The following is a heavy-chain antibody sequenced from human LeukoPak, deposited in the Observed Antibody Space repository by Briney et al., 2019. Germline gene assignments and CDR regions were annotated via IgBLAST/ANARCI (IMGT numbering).Heavy chain of an antibody. D-gene: IGHD5-12*01. J-gene: IGHJ3*02. V-gene: IGHV1-69*04. Sequence: ASVTVSCKASGGTFSSYAISWVRQAPGQGLEWMGRIIPILGIANYAQKFQGRVTITADKSTSTAYMELSSLRSEDTAVYYCARQWRGYSGYAAFDIWGQGTMVTVSS. CDR2: IIPILGIA. CDR3: ARQWRGYSGYAAFDI. CDR1: GGTFSSYA.